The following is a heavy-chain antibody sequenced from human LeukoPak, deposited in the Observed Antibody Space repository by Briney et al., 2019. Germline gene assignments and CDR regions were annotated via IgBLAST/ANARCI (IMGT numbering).Heavy chain of an antibody. CDR1: GGTFSSYA. V-gene: IGHV1-18*01. CDR2: ISAYNGNT. D-gene: IGHD2-2*01. CDR3: ARGGYCSSTSCPNYYYYYYMDV. Sequence: ASVKVSCKASGGTFSSYAISWVRQAPGQGLEWMGWISAYNGNTNYAQKLQGRVTMTTDTSTSTAYMELRSLRSDDTAVYYCARGGYCSSTSCPNYYYYYYMDVWGKGTTVTVSS. J-gene: IGHJ6*03.